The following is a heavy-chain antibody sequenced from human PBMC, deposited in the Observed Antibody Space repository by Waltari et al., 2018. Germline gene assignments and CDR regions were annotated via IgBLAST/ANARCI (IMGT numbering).Heavy chain of an antibody. J-gene: IGHJ4*02. CDR2: VYHFGSS. V-gene: IGHV4-38-2*01. Sequence: QVQLQESGPGLVKPSETLSLTCAVSGDSITSASYGGWIRQPPGKGLEWIGYVYHFGSSSYNPSLKSRVTMSVDTSKRQFSLNLSSVTAADTAVYYCARRESAHYGGFDSWGRGTLVTVSA. CDR3: ARRESAHYGGFDS. D-gene: IGHD3-10*01. CDR1: GDSITSASY.